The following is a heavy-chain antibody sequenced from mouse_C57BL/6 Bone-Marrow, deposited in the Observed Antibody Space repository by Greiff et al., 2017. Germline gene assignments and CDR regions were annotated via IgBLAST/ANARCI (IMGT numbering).Heavy chain of an antibody. D-gene: IGHD1-1*01. J-gene: IGHJ4*01. CDR1: GYTFTSYW. CDR3: AIITTVVAHYYAMDY. V-gene: IGHV1-61*01. CDR2: IYPSDSET. Sequence: QVQLQQPGAELVRPGSSVKLSCKASGYTFTSYWMDWVKQRPGQGLEWIGNIYPSDSETHYNQKFKDKATLTVDKSSSTAYMQLSNLTSEASAVYYCAIITTVVAHYYAMDYWGQGTSVTVSS.